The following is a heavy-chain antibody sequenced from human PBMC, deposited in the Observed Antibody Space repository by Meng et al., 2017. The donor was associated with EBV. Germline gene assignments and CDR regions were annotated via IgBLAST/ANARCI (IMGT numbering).Heavy chain of an antibody. D-gene: IGHD3-16*02. CDR3: ARVRTFGGVIPPDY. V-gene: IGHV1-18*01. J-gene: IGHJ4*02. Sequence: IVQAGCEVQKARASGKVSCYASGYPFSSCAIRWVRQAPGHRLEWMGWISAYHGNTNYAQKPQGRVTMTTDTSTSTAYMELRSLRSDDTAVYYCARVRTFGGVIPPDYWGQGTLVTVSS. CDR1: GYPFSSCA. CDR2: ISAYHGNT.